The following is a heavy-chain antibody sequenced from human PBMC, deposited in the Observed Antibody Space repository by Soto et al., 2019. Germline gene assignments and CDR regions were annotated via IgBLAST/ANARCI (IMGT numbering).Heavy chain of an antibody. CDR3: ARDGYYDSSGYYFDY. Sequence: PSETLSLTCTVSGGSISSSSYYWGWIRQPPGKGLEWIGSIYYSGSTYYNPSLKSRVTISVDTSKNQFSLKLSSVTAADTAVYYCARDGYYDSSGYYFDYWGQGTLVTVSS. D-gene: IGHD3-22*01. CDR1: GGSISSSSYY. CDR2: IYYSGST. V-gene: IGHV4-39*07. J-gene: IGHJ4*02.